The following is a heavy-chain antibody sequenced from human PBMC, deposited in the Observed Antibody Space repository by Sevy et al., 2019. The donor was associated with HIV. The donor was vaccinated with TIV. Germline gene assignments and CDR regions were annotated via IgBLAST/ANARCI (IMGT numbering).Heavy chain of an antibody. CDR2: ISSSSSTI. CDR3: ARVKRHIGATIVGDAFDI. Sequence: GGSLRLSCAASGFTFSSYSMNWVRQAPGKGLEWVSYISSSSSTIYYADSVKGRFTISRDNAKNSLYLQMNSLRAEDTAVYYCARVKRHIGATIVGDAFDIWGQGTMVTVSS. J-gene: IGHJ3*02. D-gene: IGHD5-12*01. V-gene: IGHV3-48*01. CDR1: GFTFSSYS.